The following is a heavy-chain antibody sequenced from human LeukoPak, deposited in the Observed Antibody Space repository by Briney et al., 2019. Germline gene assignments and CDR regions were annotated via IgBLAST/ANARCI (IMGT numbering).Heavy chain of an antibody. CDR1: GFTFTSSA. CDR3: AATSVPPYYFDY. CDR2: IVVGSGNT. V-gene: IGHV1-58*01. Sequence: ASEKVSCKASGFTFTSSAVQWLRQAPAQRLEWIGWIVVGSGNTNYAQKFHERVTITREMSTSTAYMELSSLRSEDTAVYYCAATSVPPYYFDYWGQGSLVSVSS. J-gene: IGHJ4*02.